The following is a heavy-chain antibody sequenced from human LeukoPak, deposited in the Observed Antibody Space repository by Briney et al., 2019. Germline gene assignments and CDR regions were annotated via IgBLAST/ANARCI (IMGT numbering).Heavy chain of an antibody. CDR2: IYHSGST. CDR1: GYSISSGYY. V-gene: IGHV4-38-2*02. Sequence: PSETLSLTCTVSGYSISSGYYWGWIRQPPGKGLEWIGSIYHSGSTYYNPSLKSRVTISVDTSKNQFSLKLSSVTAADTAVYYCARVAIQALWFGGRADYYYHMDVWGKGTTVTVSS. D-gene: IGHD3-10*01. CDR3: ARVAIQALWFGGRADYYYHMDV. J-gene: IGHJ6*03.